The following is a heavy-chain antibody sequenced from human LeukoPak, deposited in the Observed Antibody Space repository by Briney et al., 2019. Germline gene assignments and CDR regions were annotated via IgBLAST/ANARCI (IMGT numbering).Heavy chain of an antibody. CDR1: GFTVSSNY. CDR2: IYSGGLT. Sequence: GGSLRLSCAASGFTVSSNYMSWVRQAPGKGLEWVSVIYSGGLTYYADSVRGRFTISRDNSKNTLYLQMNSLRAEDTAVYYCARAGRSGYTKDYWGQGTLVTVAS. J-gene: IGHJ4*02. D-gene: IGHD5-12*01. CDR3: ARAGRSGYTKDY. V-gene: IGHV3-66*01.